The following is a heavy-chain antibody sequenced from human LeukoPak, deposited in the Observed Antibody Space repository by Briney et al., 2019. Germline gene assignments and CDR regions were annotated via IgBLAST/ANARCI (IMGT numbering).Heavy chain of an antibody. V-gene: IGHV3-23*01. Sequence: PGGSLRLSCAASGFTFSSYAMSWVRQAPGKGLEWVSAISGSGGSTYYADSVKGRFTISRDNSKNTLYLQMNSLRAEDTAVCYCAKARALTIFWPNDAFDIWGQGTMVTVSS. J-gene: IGHJ3*02. CDR3: AKARALTIFWPNDAFDI. D-gene: IGHD3-9*01. CDR2: ISGSGGST. CDR1: GFTFSSYA.